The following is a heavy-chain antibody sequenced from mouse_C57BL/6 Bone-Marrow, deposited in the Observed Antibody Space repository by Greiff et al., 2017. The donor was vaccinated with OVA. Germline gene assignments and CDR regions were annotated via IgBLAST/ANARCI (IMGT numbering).Heavy chain of an antibody. Sequence: QVQLQQSGAELVKPGASVKLSCKASGYTFTEYTIHWVKQRSGQGLEWIGWFYPGSGSIKYNEKFKDKATLTADKSSSTVYMELSRLTSEDSAVYFCARHEDRRGVYGNYEGLYFDYWGQGTTLTVSS. CDR2: FYPGSGSI. V-gene: IGHV1-62-2*01. J-gene: IGHJ2*01. CDR1: GYTFTEYT. D-gene: IGHD2-1*01. CDR3: ARHEDRRGVYGNYEGLYFDY.